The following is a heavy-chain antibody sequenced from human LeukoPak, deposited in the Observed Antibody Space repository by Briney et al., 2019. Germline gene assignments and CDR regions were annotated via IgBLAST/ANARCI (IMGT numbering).Heavy chain of an antibody. J-gene: IGHJ4*02. CDR2: ISGYNGDT. CDR1: VYTFDTYV. CDR3: ARAAAVAARLDY. V-gene: IGHV1-18*01. D-gene: IGHD6-19*01. Sequence: ASVKVSCKASVYTFDTYVISWVRQAPGQGLEWMGGISGYNGDTNYAQKFQGRVTMTTDTSASTAYMEVRSLRSDDTAFYYCARAAAVAARLDYWGRGTLVTVSS.